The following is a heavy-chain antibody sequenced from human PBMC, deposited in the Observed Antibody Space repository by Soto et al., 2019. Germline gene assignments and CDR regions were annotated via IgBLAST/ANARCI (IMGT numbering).Heavy chain of an antibody. CDR1: GFTFSSYG. V-gene: IGHV3-33*01. J-gene: IGHJ4*02. D-gene: IGHD6-19*01. CDR3: ARVGNGWYFDY. CDR2: IWYDGSNK. Sequence: QVQLVESGGGVVQPGRSLRLSCAASGFTFSSYGMHWVRQAPGKGLEWVAVIWYDGSNKYYADSVKGRFTISRDNSKNTLYLQMSSLRAEDTAVYYCARVGNGWYFDYWGQGTLVTVSS.